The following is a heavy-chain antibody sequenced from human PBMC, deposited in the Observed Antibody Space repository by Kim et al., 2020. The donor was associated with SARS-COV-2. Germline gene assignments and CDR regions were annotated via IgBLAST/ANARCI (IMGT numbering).Heavy chain of an antibody. CDR3: ARNSGWYDS. Sequence: GGYLRLSCIASGFNFISNDMTWVRQVPGKGPEWVATSMGSGGSTFHADSVRGRFTMSRDNSKYAVYLQMNSLRVEDTAIYYCARNSGWYDSWGQGLLVTVSS. CDR1: GFNFISND. CDR2: SMGSGGST. V-gene: IGHV3-23*01. J-gene: IGHJ5*01. D-gene: IGHD1-26*01.